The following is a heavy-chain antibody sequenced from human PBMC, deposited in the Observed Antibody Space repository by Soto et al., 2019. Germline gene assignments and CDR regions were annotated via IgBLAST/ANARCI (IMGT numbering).Heavy chain of an antibody. J-gene: IGHJ3*02. CDR2: ISAYNGNT. CDR1: GYTFTSYG. D-gene: IGHD4-17*01. V-gene: IGHV1-18*01. CDR3: ARDPRTVTTGWRAFDI. Sequence: QVQLVQSGAEVKKPGASVKVSCKASGYTFTSYGISWVRQAPGQGLEWMGWISAYNGNTNYAQKLQGRVTMSTDTSTSTAYMELRSLTSDDTAVYYCARDPRTVTTGWRAFDIWGQGTMVTVSS.